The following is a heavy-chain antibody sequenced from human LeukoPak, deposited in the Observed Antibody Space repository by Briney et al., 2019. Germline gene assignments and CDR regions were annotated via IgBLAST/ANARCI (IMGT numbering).Heavy chain of an antibody. CDR2: INHSGST. J-gene: IGHJ6*03. Sequence: SETLSLTCAVYGGSFSGDFWSWLRQPPGKGLEWIGEINHSGSTNYNPSLKSRVTISVDTSKNQFSLKLRSVTAADTAVYYCARFDVVVPAAQKTDSSSQYYYYMDVWGRGTTVTVSS. CDR1: GGSFSGDF. CDR3: ARFDVVVPAAQKTDSSSQYYYYMDV. V-gene: IGHV4-34*01. D-gene: IGHD2-2*01.